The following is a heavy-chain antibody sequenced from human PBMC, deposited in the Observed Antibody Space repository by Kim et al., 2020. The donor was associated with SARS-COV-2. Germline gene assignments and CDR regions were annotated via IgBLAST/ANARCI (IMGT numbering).Heavy chain of an antibody. J-gene: IGHJ4*02. CDR2: IYTAGDA. Sequence: GGSLRLSCAGSGFTVSSNYMNWVRQAPGKGPEWVSLIYTAGDADYADSVKGRFTISRDNSKNTLYLQMNSLRAEDTAMYYCVFASRPRTHFDYWGLGTQVTVSS. CDR1: GFTVSSNY. D-gene: IGHD6-6*01. V-gene: IGHV3-53*01. CDR3: VFASRPRTHFDY.